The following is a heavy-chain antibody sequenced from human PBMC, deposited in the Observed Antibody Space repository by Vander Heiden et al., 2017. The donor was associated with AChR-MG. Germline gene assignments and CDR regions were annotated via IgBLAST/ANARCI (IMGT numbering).Heavy chain of an antibody. Sequence: QVQLVESGGGVVQPGGSLRLSCAASGFTFSSSGMHWVRQAPGKGLVWVAFIRYDGSNKYYADSVKGRFTISRDNSKNTLYLQMNSLRAEDTAVYYCAKDSLAYSSGWYFGGYFDYWGQGTLVTVSS. V-gene: IGHV3-30*02. CDR2: IRYDGSNK. CDR1: GFTFSSSG. CDR3: AKDSLAYSSGWYFGGYFDY. J-gene: IGHJ4*02. D-gene: IGHD6-19*01.